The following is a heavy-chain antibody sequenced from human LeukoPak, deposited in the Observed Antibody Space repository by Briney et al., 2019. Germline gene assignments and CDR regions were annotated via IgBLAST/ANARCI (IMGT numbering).Heavy chain of an antibody. CDR1: GYSINSGYY. D-gene: IGHD2-2*01. CDR3: ARGNSCSGTSCYAGYYYYGMDV. CDR2: IYHIGST. J-gene: IGHJ6*04. V-gene: IGHV4-38-2*01. Sequence: SETLSLTCAVSGYSINSGYYWGWIRQPPGKGLEWIGSIYHIGSTYYNPSLKSLVTISVDTSKNQFSLKLSSVTAADTAVYYCARGNSCSGTSCYAGYYYYGMDVWGKGTTVTVSS.